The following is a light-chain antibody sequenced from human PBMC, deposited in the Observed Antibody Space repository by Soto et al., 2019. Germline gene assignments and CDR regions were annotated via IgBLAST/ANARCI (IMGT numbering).Light chain of an antibody. Sequence: ALTQPRSVSGSPGQSVTISCTGTSSDVGGYNYVSWYQQHPGKAPKVMIYDVNKRPSGVPQRFSASKSGNTASLTISGLQAEDEADYYCCSYAGTYTYVFGIGTKVTVL. CDR3: CSYAGTYTYV. CDR2: DVN. J-gene: IGLJ1*01. V-gene: IGLV2-11*01. CDR1: SSDVGGYNY.